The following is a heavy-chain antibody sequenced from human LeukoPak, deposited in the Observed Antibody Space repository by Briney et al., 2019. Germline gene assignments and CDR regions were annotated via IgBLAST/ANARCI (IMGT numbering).Heavy chain of an antibody. CDR1: GCSLSTNGMR. Sequence: SGPTLVNPTQTLTLTCTFSGCSLSTNGMRASWIRQPPGKALDWLASIDWDNDKFYSTSLRTRLTIFKNTSKNQVVLTMTNMDPVDTATYYCARSSDGSFYDYWGQGTLVTVSS. CDR3: ARSSDGSFYDY. D-gene: IGHD1-26*01. CDR2: IDWDNDK. J-gene: IGHJ4*02. V-gene: IGHV2-70*04.